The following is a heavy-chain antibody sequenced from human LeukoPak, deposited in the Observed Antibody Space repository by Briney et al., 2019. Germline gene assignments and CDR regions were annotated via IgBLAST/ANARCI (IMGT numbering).Heavy chain of an antibody. D-gene: IGHD4-17*01. J-gene: IGHJ3*02. CDR2: IYWDDDK. CDR3: AHSIGGRSFLRTTVTKGRAFDI. V-gene: IGHV2-5*02. Sequence: SGPTLVNPTQTLTLTCTFSGFSLSTSGVGVGWIRQPPGKALEWLALIYWDDDKRYSPSLKSRLTITKDTSKNQVVLTMTNMDPVDTATYYCAHSIGGRSFLRTTVTKGRAFDIWGQGTMVTVSS. CDR1: GFSLSTSGVG.